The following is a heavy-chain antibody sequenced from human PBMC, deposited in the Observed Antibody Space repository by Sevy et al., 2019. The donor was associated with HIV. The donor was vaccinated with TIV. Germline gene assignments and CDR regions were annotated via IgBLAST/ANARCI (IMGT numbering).Heavy chain of an antibody. J-gene: IGHJ4*02. Sequence: GGSLRLSCAASGFTFSKYSMRWVRQPPGKGLEWVSTLSFGCGEINYADSVKDRFTISRDNSKSSVYLQMNNLRPEDTAVYYCAREGCTKPHDYWGQGTLVTVSS. D-gene: IGHD2-8*01. CDR1: GFTFSKYS. V-gene: IGHV3-23*01. CDR3: AREGCTKPHDY. CDR2: LSFGCGEI.